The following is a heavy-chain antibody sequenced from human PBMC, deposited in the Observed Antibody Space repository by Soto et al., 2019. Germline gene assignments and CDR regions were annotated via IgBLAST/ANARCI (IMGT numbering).Heavy chain of an antibody. CDR2: ISSNGGTT. D-gene: IGHD1-7*01. CDR3: VRRVSGNYDY. CDR1: GFTFSSYD. J-gene: IGHJ4*02. Sequence: ESVGGMVQPGGSLRLSCVASGFTFSSYDMHWVRQAPGKGLEYVSSISSNGGTTYYGNSVKGRFTISRDNSKNTLYLQMGSMRAEDMAVYYCVRRVSGNYDYWGQGTLVTGSS. V-gene: IGHV3-64*01.